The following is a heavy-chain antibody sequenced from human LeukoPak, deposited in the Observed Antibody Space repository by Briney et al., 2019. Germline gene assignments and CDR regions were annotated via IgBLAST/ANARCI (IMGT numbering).Heavy chain of an antibody. CDR3: ARSSNYGTLNWFDP. CDR2: INSDGSST. Sequence: GGSLRLSCVGSGFTFSDYWLSWVRQAPGKGLVWVSRINSDGSSTTYADSVKGRFTISRDNAKNTLFLQMNSLRAEDTAVYYCARSSNYGTLNWFDPWGQGTLVTVSS. V-gene: IGHV3-74*01. CDR1: GFTFSDYW. J-gene: IGHJ5*02. D-gene: IGHD4-11*01.